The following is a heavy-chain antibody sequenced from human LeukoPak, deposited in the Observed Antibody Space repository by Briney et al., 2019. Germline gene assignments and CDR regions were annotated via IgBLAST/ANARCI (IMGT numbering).Heavy chain of an antibody. D-gene: IGHD6-13*01. J-gene: IGHJ5*02. CDR3: AREGRYSSSLTGWFDP. CDR2: ISAYNGNT. CDR1: GYTFTGYY. V-gene: IGHV1-18*04. Sequence: ASVKVSCKASGYTFTGYYMHWVRQAPGQGLEWMGWISAYNGNTNYAQKLQGRVTMTTDTSTSTAYMELRSLRSADTAVYYCAREGRYSSSLTGWFDPWGQGTLVTVSS.